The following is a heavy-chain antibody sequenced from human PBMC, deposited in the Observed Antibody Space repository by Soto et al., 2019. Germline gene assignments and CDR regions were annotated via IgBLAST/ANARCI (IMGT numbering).Heavy chain of an antibody. CDR3: ARLGSGYDYYYYYYGMDV. V-gene: IGHV4-59*08. CDR1: GGSISSYY. CDR2: IYYSGST. D-gene: IGHD5-12*01. J-gene: IGHJ6*02. Sequence: SETLSLTCTFSGGSISSYYWSLIRQPPGKGLEWIGYIYYSGSTNYNPSLKSRVTISVDTSKNQFSLKLSSVTAADTAVYYCARLGSGYDYYYYYYGMDVWGQGTTVTVSS.